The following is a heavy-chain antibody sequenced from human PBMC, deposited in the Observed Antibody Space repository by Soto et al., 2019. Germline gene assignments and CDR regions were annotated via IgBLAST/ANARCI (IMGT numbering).Heavy chain of an antibody. CDR3: ANAYCGGDCYSGSNYYGMDV. Sequence: EVQLLESGGGLVQPGGSLRLSCAASGFTFSSYAMSWVRQAPGKGLEWVSAISGSGGSTYYADSVKGRFTISRDNSKNTLYLQMNSLRAEDTAVYYCANAYCGGDCYSGSNYYGMDVWGQGTTVTVSS. D-gene: IGHD2-21*02. J-gene: IGHJ6*02. CDR2: ISGSGGST. V-gene: IGHV3-23*01. CDR1: GFTFSSYA.